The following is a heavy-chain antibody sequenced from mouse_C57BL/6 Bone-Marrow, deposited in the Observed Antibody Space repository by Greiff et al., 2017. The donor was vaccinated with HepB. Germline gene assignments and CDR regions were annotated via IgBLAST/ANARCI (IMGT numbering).Heavy chain of an antibody. CDR3: ARREDYGSPWYFDV. CDR2: IHPNSGST. Sequence: QVQLQQPGAELVKPGASVKLSCKASGYTFTSYWMHWVKQRPGQGLEWIGMIHPNSGSTNYNEKFKSKATLTVDKSSSTAYMQLSSLTSEDSAVYYCARREDYGSPWYFDVWGTGTTVTVSS. D-gene: IGHD1-1*01. V-gene: IGHV1-64*01. CDR1: GYTFTSYW. J-gene: IGHJ1*03.